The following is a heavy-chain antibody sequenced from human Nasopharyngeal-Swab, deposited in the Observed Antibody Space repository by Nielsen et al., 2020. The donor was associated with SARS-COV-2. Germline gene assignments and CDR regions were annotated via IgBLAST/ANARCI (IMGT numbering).Heavy chain of an antibody. V-gene: IGHV3-74*01. CDR2: VDNGGYT. CDR3: ARDRSGETGTVGAD. CDR1: GFAFSTYW. J-gene: IGHJ4*02. D-gene: IGHD1-7*01. Sequence: GGSLRLSCAASGFAFSTYWMHWVRQAPGKGLVWVSRVDNGGYTNYADSVKGRFTISKDNAKNTMYLQMNSLRADDTAMYFCARDRSGETGTVGADWGQGTLVTVSS.